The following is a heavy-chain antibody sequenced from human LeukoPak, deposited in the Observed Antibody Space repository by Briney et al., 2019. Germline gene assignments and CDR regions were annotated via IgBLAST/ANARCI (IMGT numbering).Heavy chain of an antibody. V-gene: IGHV4-39*07. Sequence: SETLSLTCTVSGGSISSSGYYWGWIRQPPGKGLEWIGSTYYSGSTYYNPSLKSRVTISVDTSKNQFSLKLSSATAADTAVYYCARDLPLTEYGSGSYYPNPFDYWGQGTLVTVSS. J-gene: IGHJ4*02. D-gene: IGHD3-10*01. CDR3: ARDLPLTEYGSGSYYPNPFDY. CDR1: GGSISSSGYY. CDR2: TYYSGST.